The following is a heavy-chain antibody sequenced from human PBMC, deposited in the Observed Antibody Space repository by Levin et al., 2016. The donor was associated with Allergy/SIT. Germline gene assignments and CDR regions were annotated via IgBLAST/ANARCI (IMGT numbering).Heavy chain of an antibody. CDR1: GFTFSSYG. Sequence: LSLTCAASGFTFSSYGMHWVRQAPGKGLEWVAFIRYDGSNKYYADSVKGRFTISRDNSKNTLYLQMNSLRAEDTAVYYCAKLADELRELSHAFDYWGQGTLVTVSS. J-gene: IGHJ4*02. D-gene: IGHD3-16*02. CDR3: AKLADELRELSHAFDY. CDR2: IRYDGSNK. V-gene: IGHV3-30*02.